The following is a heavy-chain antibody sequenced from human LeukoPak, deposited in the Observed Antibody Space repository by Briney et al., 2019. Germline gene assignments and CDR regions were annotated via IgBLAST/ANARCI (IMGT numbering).Heavy chain of an antibody. CDR3: AKVLSGSQDY. Sequence: GGSLRLSCAASGFTFSSYAMSWVRQAAGKGLEWVSTIGGGGESTYYADSVKGRFTISRDNSKNTLYLQMNSPRAEDTAVYYCAKVLSGSQDYWGQGTLVTVFS. J-gene: IGHJ4*02. D-gene: IGHD1-26*01. CDR2: IGGGGEST. CDR1: GFTFSSYA. V-gene: IGHV3-23*01.